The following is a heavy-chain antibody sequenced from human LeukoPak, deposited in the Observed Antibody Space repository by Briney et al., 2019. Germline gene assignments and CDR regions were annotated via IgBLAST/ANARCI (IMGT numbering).Heavy chain of an antibody. CDR1: GFTFSSYS. CDR2: ISWNSGSI. Sequence: GGSLRLSCAASGFTFSSYSMNWARQAPGKGLEWVSGISWNSGSIGYADSVKGRFTISRDNAKNSLYLQMNSLRAEDTALYYCAKDAGDSSSSEFDGYFDYWGQGTLVTVSS. CDR3: AKDAGDSSSSEFDGYFDY. J-gene: IGHJ4*02. V-gene: IGHV3-9*01. D-gene: IGHD6-6*01.